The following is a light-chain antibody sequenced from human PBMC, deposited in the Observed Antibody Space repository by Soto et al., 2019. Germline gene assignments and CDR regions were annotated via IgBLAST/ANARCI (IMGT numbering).Light chain of an antibody. CDR2: DVS. CDR3: CSYAGSYTWV. J-gene: IGLJ3*02. Sequence: QSALTQPRSVSGSPGQSVTISSTGTSSDVGGYIFVSWYQQHPGKAPKLMIYDVSKRPSGVPDRFSGSKSGNTASLTISGLQAEDEADYYCCSYAGSYTWVFGGGTKLTVL. CDR1: SSDVGGYIF. V-gene: IGLV2-11*01.